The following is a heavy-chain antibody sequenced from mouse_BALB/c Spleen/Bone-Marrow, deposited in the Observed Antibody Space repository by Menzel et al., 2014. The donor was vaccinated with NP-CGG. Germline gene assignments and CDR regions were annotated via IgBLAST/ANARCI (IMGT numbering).Heavy chain of an antibody. CDR1: GYSFTGYY. CDR2: VNPNDGGS. J-gene: IGHJ4*01. CDR3: AREDDYYAMDY. Sequence: VQLKQSGPDLVKPGASAKISCKASGYSFTGYYMHWVKQSHGKSLEWIGRVNPNDGGSSSSQKFKAKAILTVDKSSSTAYMELRSLTSEDSAVYYCAREDDYYAMDYWGQGTSVTVSS. V-gene: IGHV1-26*01.